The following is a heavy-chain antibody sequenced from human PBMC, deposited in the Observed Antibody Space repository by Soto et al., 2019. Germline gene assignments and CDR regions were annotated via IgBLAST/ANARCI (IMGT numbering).Heavy chain of an antibody. D-gene: IGHD3-10*01. CDR1: GFTFSSYG. Sequence: QVQLVESGGGVVQPGRSLRLSCAASGFTFSSYGMHWVRQAPGKGLEWVAVIWYDGRNKYYADSVKGRFTISRDNSKNTLYLQMNSLRAEDTAVYYCARGNYLGAFDIWGQGTMVTVSS. CDR2: IWYDGRNK. V-gene: IGHV3-33*01. CDR3: ARGNYLGAFDI. J-gene: IGHJ3*02.